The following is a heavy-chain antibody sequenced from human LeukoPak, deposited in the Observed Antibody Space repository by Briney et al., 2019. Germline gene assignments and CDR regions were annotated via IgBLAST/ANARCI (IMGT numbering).Heavy chain of an antibody. V-gene: IGHV4-39*01. CDR3: ARQPLHYYGSGSYFSSPFDY. D-gene: IGHD3-10*01. J-gene: IGHJ4*02. Sequence: SETLSLTCTVSGGSISSSSYYWGWIRQPPGKGLEWIGSIYYSGSTYYNPSLKSRVTISVDTSKNQFSLKLSSVTAADTAVYYCARQPLHYYGSGSYFSSPFDYWGQGTLVTISS. CDR1: GGSISSSSYY. CDR2: IYYSGST.